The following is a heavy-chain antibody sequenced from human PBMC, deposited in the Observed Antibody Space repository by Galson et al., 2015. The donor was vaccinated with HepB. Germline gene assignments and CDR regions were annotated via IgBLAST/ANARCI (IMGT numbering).Heavy chain of an antibody. CDR1: GFTFSSYG. D-gene: IGHD1-1*01. V-gene: IGHV3-33*08. J-gene: IGHJ4*02. CDR2: IWYDGSNK. CDR3: ARGKEAGTTLVDY. Sequence: SLRLSCAASGFTFSSYGMHWVRQAPGKGLEWVAVIWYDGSNKYYADSVKGRFTISRDNSKNTLYLQMNSLRAEDTAVYYCARGKEAGTTLVDYWGQGTLVTVSS.